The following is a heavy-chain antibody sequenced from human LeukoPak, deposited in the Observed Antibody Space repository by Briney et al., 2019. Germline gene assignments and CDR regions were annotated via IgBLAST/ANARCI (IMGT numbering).Heavy chain of an antibody. D-gene: IGHD1-1*01. CDR2: ISASGDVS. CDR1: GFSFSAYP. Sequence: GGSLRLSCAASGFSFSAYPMGWVRQAPGKGLQWLSGISASGDVSFHADRVKGRFAISRDNSKNTLYLQMTGLRAGDTAEYYCAKSLFTSATGTGRAFHIWGQGTMVTVSS. V-gene: IGHV3-23*01. J-gene: IGHJ3*02. CDR3: AKSLFTSATGTGRAFHI.